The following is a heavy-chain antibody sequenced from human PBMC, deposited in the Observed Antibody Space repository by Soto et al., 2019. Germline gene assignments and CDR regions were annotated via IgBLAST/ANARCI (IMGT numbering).Heavy chain of an antibody. J-gene: IGHJ6*02. CDR2: IAYDGSNN. CDR1: GFTSSHYG. D-gene: IGHD4-4*01. CDR3: AKDLATVSTDYYYYAMDV. V-gene: IGHV3-30*18. Sequence: QVQLVESGGGVVQPGRSLRLSCETSGFTSSHYGMHWVRQAPGKGLEWVALIAYDGSNNYYADSVKGRFAISRDNSKNTLYLQMNRLRAEDTAVYYCAKDLATVSTDYYYYAMDVWGLGTTVTVSS.